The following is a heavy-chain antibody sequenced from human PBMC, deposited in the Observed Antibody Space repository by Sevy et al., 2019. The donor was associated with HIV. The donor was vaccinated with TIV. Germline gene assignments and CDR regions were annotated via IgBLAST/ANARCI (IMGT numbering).Heavy chain of an antibody. J-gene: IGHJ4*02. CDR2: IRFDGSEK. CDR3: AKDRRYYESTVHC. V-gene: IGHV3-30*02. CDR1: GFPFNNYA. Sequence: GGSLRLSCEASGFPFNNYAMQWVRQAPGKGLEWVAFIRFDGSEKYDVDSVKGRFTISRDNSKNTLFLQMTRLKTEDTAVYYCAKDRRYYESTVHCWGQRALVTVSS. D-gene: IGHD3-22*01.